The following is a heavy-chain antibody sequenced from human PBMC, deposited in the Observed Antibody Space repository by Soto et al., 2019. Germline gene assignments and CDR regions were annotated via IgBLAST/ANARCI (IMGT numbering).Heavy chain of an antibody. CDR2: LNPKSGMT. Sequence: QVQLVQSGPAVKKPGASVKVSCKASGYTFNTYDVNWVRQAPGHGLEWMGWLNPKSGMTGSAQKFQGRVTMTRDSSIRTVYMELSSLRSEDTAVYYCARVAGSPAYCGQGTLVTVSS. CDR3: ARVAGSPAY. V-gene: IGHV1-8*01. CDR1: GYTFNTYD. D-gene: IGHD1-26*01. J-gene: IGHJ4*02.